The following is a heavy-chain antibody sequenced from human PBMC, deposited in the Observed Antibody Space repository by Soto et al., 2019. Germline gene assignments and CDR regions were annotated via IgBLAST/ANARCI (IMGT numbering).Heavy chain of an antibody. CDR1: GFTFSSYA. D-gene: IGHD5-12*01. Sequence: PVGSLRLSCAVSGFTFSSYAMHWVRQAPGKGLEYVSAISSNGGSTDYANSVKGRFTISRDNSKNTLYLQMGSLRAEDMAVYYCARGSNGYHFDYWGQGTLVTVSS. CDR3: ARGSNGYHFDY. CDR2: ISSNGGST. J-gene: IGHJ4*02. V-gene: IGHV3-64*01.